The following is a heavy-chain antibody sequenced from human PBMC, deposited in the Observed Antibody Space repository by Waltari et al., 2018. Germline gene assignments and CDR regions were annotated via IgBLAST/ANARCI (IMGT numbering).Heavy chain of an antibody. J-gene: IGHJ4*02. V-gene: IGHV3-21*01. Sequence: EVQLVESGGGLVKPGGSLRLSCAASGFTFSSYSMNWVRQAPGKGLEWVSSISSSSSYIYYADSVKGRFTISRDNAKNSLYLQMNSLRAEDTAVYYCARVSVNCYDSSGYFDYWGQGTLVTVSS. D-gene: IGHD3-22*01. CDR3: ARVSVNCYDSSGYFDY. CDR1: GFTFSSYS. CDR2: ISSSSSYI.